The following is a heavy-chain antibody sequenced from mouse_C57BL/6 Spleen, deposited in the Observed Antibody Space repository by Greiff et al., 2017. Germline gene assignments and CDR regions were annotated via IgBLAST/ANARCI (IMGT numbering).Heavy chain of an antibody. CDR2: INSDGGRT. Sequence: EVMLVESGGGLVQPGESLKLSCESSEYDFPSHDMSWVRKTPEKRLELVAAINSDGGRTYYPDTMERRFIISRDNTKKTLYLQLSSLRSEDTALYYCARQLTLQYFDVWGTGTTVTVYS. J-gene: IGHJ1*03. V-gene: IGHV5-2*01. CDR3: ARQLTLQYFDV. CDR1: EYDFPSHD. D-gene: IGHD3-2*02.